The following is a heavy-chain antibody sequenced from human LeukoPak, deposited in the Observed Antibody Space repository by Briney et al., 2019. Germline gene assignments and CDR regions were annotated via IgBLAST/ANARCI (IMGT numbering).Heavy chain of an antibody. CDR2: INPNSGGT. J-gene: IGHJ4*02. Sequence: ASVKVSCKASGNTFTGYYIHWVRQAPGQGLEWMGWINPNSGGTSYAQQFQDRVTITADESTSTAYMELSSLRSEDTAVYYCARGDGGEQQLVLGYWGQGTLVTVSS. D-gene: IGHD6-13*01. CDR3: ARGDGGEQQLVLGY. V-gene: IGHV1-2*02. CDR1: GNTFTGYY.